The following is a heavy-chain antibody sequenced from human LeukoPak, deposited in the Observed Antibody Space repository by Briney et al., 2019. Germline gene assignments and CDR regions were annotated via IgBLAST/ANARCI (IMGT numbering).Heavy chain of an antibody. CDR3: ASSIAAPAPVDY. CDR2: NYYSGST. J-gene: IGHJ4*02. V-gene: IGHV4-31*03. Sequence: SDTLSLTCTVSGDSISSGGYYWTWIRQHPGKGLEWIGYNYYSGSTYYNPSLKSRVTISVDTSKNQFSLKLSSVTAADTAVYYCASSIAAPAPVDYWGQGTLVTVSS. CDR1: GDSISSGGYY. D-gene: IGHD6-6*01.